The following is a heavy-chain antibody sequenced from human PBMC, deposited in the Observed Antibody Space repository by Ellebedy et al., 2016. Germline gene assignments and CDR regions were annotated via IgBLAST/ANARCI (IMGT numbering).Heavy chain of an antibody. CDR2: INHSGST. Sequence: SETLSLXXAVYGGSFSGYYWSWIRQPPGKGLEWIGEINHSGSTNYNPSLKSRVTISVDTSKNQFSLKLSSVTAADTAVYYCARRGGYYYGSGGFDPWGQGTLVTVSS. J-gene: IGHJ5*02. V-gene: IGHV4-34*01. D-gene: IGHD3-10*01. CDR1: GGSFSGYY. CDR3: ARRGGYYYGSGGFDP.